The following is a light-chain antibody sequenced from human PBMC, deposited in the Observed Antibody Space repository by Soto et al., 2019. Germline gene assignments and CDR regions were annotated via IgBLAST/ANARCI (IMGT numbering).Light chain of an antibody. Sequence: DIQMTQSPSTLSASVGDRVTITCRASQSISSWLAWYQQKPGTAPKLLIYKASSLESGVPSRFSGSGSGTEFTLTISNLQPDDFATYYCQQYNSFWTFGQGTKVEIQ. CDR3: QQYNSFWT. V-gene: IGKV1-5*03. CDR1: QSISSW. CDR2: KAS. J-gene: IGKJ1*01.